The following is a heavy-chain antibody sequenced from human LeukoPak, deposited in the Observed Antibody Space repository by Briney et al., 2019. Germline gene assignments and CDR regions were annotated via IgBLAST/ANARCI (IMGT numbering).Heavy chain of an antibody. V-gene: IGHV1-18*01. CDR3: AREHGGGFNY. CDR2: ISTYNDNT. Sequence: ASVKFSCKASGYTFTSYGISWVRQAPGQGLEWMGWISTYNDNTKYAQNLQGRVTMTTDTSTSTAYMELRSLRSDDTAVYYCAREHGGGFNYWGQGTLVTVSS. J-gene: IGHJ4*02. CDR1: GYTFTSYG. D-gene: IGHD4-23*01.